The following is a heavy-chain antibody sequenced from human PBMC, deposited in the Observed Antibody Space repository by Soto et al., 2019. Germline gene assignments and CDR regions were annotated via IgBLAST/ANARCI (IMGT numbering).Heavy chain of an antibody. V-gene: IGHV4-59*01. CDR2: IYYSGST. CDR3: ARVWFGEAGFDP. D-gene: IGHD3-10*01. J-gene: IGHJ5*02. Sequence: QVQLQESGPGLVKRSETLSLTCTVSGGSISSYYWSWIRQPPGKGLEWIGYIYYSGSTNYNPSLKSRVTISVDTSKNQFSLKLSSVTAADTAVYYCARVWFGEAGFDPWGQGTLVTVSS. CDR1: GGSISSYY.